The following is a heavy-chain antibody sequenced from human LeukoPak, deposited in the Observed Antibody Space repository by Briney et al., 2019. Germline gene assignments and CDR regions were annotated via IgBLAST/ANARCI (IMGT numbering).Heavy chain of an antibody. CDR3: TTDSFPQQLVPNY. V-gene: IGHV3-23*01. D-gene: IGHD6-13*01. J-gene: IGHJ4*02. Sequence: GGSLRLSCAASGFTFSSYAMSWVRQAPGKGLEWVSAISGSGGSTYYADSVKGRFTISRNNSKNTLYLQMNSLRAEDTAVYYCTTDSFPQQLVPNYWGQGTLVTVSS. CDR2: ISGSGGST. CDR1: GFTFSSYA.